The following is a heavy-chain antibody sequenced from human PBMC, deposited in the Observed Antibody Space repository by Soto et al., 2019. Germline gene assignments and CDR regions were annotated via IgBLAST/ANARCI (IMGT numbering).Heavy chain of an antibody. D-gene: IGHD1-26*01. CDR2: ISGSAGNT. CDR3: ARWSCLDD. CDR1: GFSGTSYA. J-gene: IGHJ4*02. V-gene: IGHV3-23*01. Sequence: GSLRLSCAASGFSGTSYALSWVRQDPGEGVEWVSSISGSAGNTYYADSVKGRVSRSRDTSNTTLSLQMNSLSLEYTAVYYCARWSCLDDWGQRSRLTVAS.